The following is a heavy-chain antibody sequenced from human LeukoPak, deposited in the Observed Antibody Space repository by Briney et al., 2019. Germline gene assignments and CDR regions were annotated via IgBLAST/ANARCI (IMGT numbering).Heavy chain of an antibody. D-gene: IGHD1-26*01. CDR2: IIPILGIA. CDR3: ARVSSGSSDYYYYYYMDV. J-gene: IGHJ6*03. V-gene: IGHV1-69*04. CDR1: GGAFSSYA. Sequence: SVKVSCKASGGAFSSYAISWVRQAPGQGLEWMGRIIPILGIANYAQKFQGRVTITADKSTSTAYMELSSLRSEDTAVYYCARVSSGSSDYYYYYYMDVWGKGTTVTVSS.